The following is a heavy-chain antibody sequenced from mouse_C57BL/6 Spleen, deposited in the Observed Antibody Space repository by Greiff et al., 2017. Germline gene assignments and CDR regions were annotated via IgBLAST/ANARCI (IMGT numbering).Heavy chain of an antibody. D-gene: IGHD2-4*01. J-gene: IGHJ3*01. V-gene: IGHV3-6*01. CDR2: ISYDGSN. CDR1: GYSITSGYY. Sequence: DVKLQESGPGLVKPSQSLSLTCSVTGYSITSGYYWNWIRQFPGNKLEWMGYISYDGSNNYNPSLKNRISITRDTSKNQFFLKLNSVTTEDTATYDCARGIYYDYDGSWFAYWGQGTLVTVSA. CDR3: ARGIYYDYDGSWFAY.